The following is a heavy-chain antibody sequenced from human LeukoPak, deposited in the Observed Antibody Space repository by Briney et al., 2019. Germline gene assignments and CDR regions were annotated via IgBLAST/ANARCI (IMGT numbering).Heavy chain of an antibody. CDR1: GGSISSYY. CDR2: IYTSGST. Sequence: PSETLSLTCTVSGGSISSYYGSWIRQPAGKGLEWIGRIYTSGSTNYNPSLKSQVTMSVDTSKNQFSLKLSSVTAADTAVYYCAGHLGNWNLLKWGQGTLVTVSS. J-gene: IGHJ4*02. CDR3: AGHLGNWNLLK. V-gene: IGHV4-4*07. D-gene: IGHD1-20*01.